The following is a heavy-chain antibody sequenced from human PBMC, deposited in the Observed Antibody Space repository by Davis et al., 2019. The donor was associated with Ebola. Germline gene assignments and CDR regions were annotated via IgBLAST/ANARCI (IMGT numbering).Heavy chain of an antibody. V-gene: IGHV3-53*01. D-gene: IGHD7-27*01. J-gene: IGHJ5*02. CDR1: GFTVSTNY. CDR3: ASTTGVWGLDP. Sequence: GGSLRLSCAVSGFTVSTNYMNWVRQAPGKGLEWVSIIYSGGSTYYTDSVKGRFIISRDNSKNTLYLQMNSLRAEDTAIYYCASTTGVWGLDPWGQGTLITVSS. CDR2: IYSGGST.